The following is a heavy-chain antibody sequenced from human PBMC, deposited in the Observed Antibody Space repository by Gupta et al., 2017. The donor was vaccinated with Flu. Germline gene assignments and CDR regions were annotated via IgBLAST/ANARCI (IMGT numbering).Heavy chain of an antibody. CDR1: GFTFSSYA. J-gene: IGHJ4*02. D-gene: IGHD1-26*01. Sequence: EVQLLESGGGLVQPGGSLRLSCAASGFTFSSYAMSWVRQAPGKGLEWVSAISGSGGSTYYTDSVKGRFTISRDNSKNTLYLQMNSLRAEDTAVYYCAKDWESYSGSYTSDYWGQGTLVTVSS. CDR2: ISGSGGST. V-gene: IGHV3-23*01. CDR3: AKDWESYSGSYTSDY.